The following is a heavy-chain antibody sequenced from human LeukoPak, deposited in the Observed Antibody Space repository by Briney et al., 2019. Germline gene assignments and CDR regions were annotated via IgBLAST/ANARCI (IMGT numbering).Heavy chain of an antibody. V-gene: IGHV4-34*01. CDR3: ARAGGLRLALDY. CDR2: INHSGST. Sequence: PSETLSLTCAVYGGSFSGYYWSWIRQPPGKGLEWIGEINHSGSTNYNPSLKSRVTISVDTSKNQFSLKLSSVTAADTAVYYCARAGGLRLALDYWGQGTLVTVSS. J-gene: IGHJ4*02. D-gene: IGHD3-16*01. CDR1: GGSFSGYY.